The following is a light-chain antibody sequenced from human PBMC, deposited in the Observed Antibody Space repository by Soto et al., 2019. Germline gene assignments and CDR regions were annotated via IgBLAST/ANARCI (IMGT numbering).Light chain of an antibody. CDR2: GAS. CDR3: QQYGSSST. CDR1: QSVSSSY. V-gene: IGKV3-20*01. J-gene: IGKJ5*01. Sequence: EIVLTQSPGTLSLSPGEGATLSFMASQSVSSSYLAWYQQKPGQAPRLLIYGASSRPTGIPDRFSGSGSGTDFTLTISRLEPEDFAVYYCQQYGSSSTFGQGTRLEIK.